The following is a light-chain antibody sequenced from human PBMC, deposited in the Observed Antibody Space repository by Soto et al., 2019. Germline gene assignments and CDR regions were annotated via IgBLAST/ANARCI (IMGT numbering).Light chain of an antibody. J-gene: IGKJ1*01. V-gene: IGKV3-20*01. CDR1: PSVSGY. CDR2: GAS. Sequence: EIVLAPSPATLSLSPGATAPLSCRARPSVSGYIGWYQQKPGQAPRLLIYGASSRATGIPDRFSGSGSGTDFNITTSRLEPEDFAVYYCQQYGSSTRGTFGKGTKV. CDR3: QQYGSSTRGT.